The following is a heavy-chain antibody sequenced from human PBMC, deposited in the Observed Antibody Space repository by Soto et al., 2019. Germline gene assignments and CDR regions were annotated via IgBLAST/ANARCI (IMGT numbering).Heavy chain of an antibody. CDR3: TRQYYYDSSGYYDAFDI. D-gene: IGHD3-22*01. CDR1: GFTFSGSA. J-gene: IGHJ3*02. Sequence: SLRLSCAASGFTFSGSAMHWVRQASGKGLEWVGRIRSKANSYATAYAASVKGRFTISRDDSKNTAYLQMNSLKTEDTAVYYCTRQYYYDSSGYYDAFDIWGQGTMVTVS. CDR2: IRSKANSYAT. V-gene: IGHV3-73*01.